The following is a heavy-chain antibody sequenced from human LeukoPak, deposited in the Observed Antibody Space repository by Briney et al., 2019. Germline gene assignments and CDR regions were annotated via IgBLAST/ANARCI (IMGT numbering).Heavy chain of an antibody. D-gene: IGHD3-10*01. J-gene: IGHJ4*02. V-gene: IGHV3-15*01. CDR2: IKSKTDGGTT. Sequence: GGSLRLSCAPSGFTFSIAWMSWVRQAPGKGLEWVGRIKSKTDGGTTDYAAPVKGRFTISRDDSKNTLYLQMNSLKTEDTAVYYCLRDWYGSGSYWQIRESYFDYWGQGTLVTVSS. CDR3: LRDWYGSGSYWQIRESYFDY. CDR1: GFTFSIAW.